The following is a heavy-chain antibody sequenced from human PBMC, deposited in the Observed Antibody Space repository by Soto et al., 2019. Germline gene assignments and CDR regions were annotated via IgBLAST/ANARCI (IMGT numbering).Heavy chain of an antibody. D-gene: IGHD3-22*01. CDR3: ARSCITMIVVVPWYFDL. Sequence: QVQLQESGPGLVKPSQTLSLTCTVSGGSISSGGYYWSWIRQHPGKGLEWIGYIYYSGSTYYNPSLKRRVTISVDTSKNQFSLKLSSVTAADTAVYYCARSCITMIVVVPWYFDLWGRGTLVTVSS. V-gene: IGHV4-31*03. CDR2: IYYSGST. CDR1: GGSISSGGYY. J-gene: IGHJ2*01.